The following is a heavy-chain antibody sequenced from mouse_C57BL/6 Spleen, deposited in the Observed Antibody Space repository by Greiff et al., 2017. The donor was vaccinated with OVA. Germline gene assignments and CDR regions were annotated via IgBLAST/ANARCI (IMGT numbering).Heavy chain of an antibody. CDR3: ARGVTVVAFDY. Sequence: QVQLKQSGAELVRPGASVKLSCKASGYTFTDYYINWVKQRPGQGLEWIARIYPGSGNTYYNEKFKGKATLTAEKSSSTAYMQLSSLTSEDSAVYFCARGVTVVAFDYWGQGTTLTVSS. CDR2: IYPGSGNT. CDR1: GYTFTDYY. D-gene: IGHD1-1*01. V-gene: IGHV1-76*01. J-gene: IGHJ2*01.